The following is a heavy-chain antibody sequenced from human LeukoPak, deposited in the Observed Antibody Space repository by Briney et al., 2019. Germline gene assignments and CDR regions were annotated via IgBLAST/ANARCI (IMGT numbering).Heavy chain of an antibody. Sequence: ASVKVSCKASGYTFTNYGISWVRQAPGQGLEWMGRISGYNGNTNYAQKLQGRVTMTTDTSTSTAYMELRSLRSDDTAVYYCARAVGQWLVRLYNWFDPWGQGTLVTVSS. CDR2: ISGYNGNT. V-gene: IGHV1-18*01. J-gene: IGHJ5*02. CDR1: GYTFTNYG. CDR3: ARAVGQWLVRLYNWFDP. D-gene: IGHD6-19*01.